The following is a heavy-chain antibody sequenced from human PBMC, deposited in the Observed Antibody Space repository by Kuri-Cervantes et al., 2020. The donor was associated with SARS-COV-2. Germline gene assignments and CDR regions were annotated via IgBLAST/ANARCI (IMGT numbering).Heavy chain of an antibody. CDR3: TAGVFREYFQH. D-gene: IGHD2-21*01. Sequence: GESLKISCAASGFTFSTYTMNWVRQAPGKGLEWVSAISGSGGSTYYADSVKGRFTISRDNSKNTLYLQMNSLRAEDTAVYYCTAGVFREYFQHWGQGTLVTVSS. V-gene: IGHV3-23*01. CDR2: ISGSGGST. J-gene: IGHJ1*01. CDR1: GFTFSTYT.